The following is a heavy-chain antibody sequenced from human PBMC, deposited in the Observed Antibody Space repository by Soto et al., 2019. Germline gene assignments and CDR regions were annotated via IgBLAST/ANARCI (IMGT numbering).Heavy chain of an antibody. V-gene: IGHV3-53*01. D-gene: IGHD3-22*01. CDR2: IYSCGST. CDR1: GVTVSSNY. Sequence: RLSCGASGVTVSSNYLSWVRQAPGIGLECVLVIYSCGSTYYADSVKGRFTISRDNSKNSLYLQMNSLRAEDTAVYYCARAAYYYDSSGYPHLDYWGQGTLVTVSS. CDR3: ARAAYYYDSSGYPHLDY. J-gene: IGHJ4*02.